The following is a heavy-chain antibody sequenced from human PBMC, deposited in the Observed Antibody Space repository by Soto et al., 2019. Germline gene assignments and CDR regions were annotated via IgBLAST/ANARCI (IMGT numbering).Heavy chain of an antibody. CDR2: IKEDGSEK. D-gene: IGHD3-22*01. V-gene: IGHV3-7*01. Sequence: LSGVPSGFTFSTYLVILFYPARVKGLDWVANIKEDGSEKYYMDSVKGRFSISRDNSKNTLYLQMNSLRTEDTAMFYCARPRDYYDSTTYSDGQPADNWGLRTRVNASA. CDR1: GFTFSTYL. J-gene: IGHJ4*02. CDR3: ARPRDYYDSTTYSDGQPADN.